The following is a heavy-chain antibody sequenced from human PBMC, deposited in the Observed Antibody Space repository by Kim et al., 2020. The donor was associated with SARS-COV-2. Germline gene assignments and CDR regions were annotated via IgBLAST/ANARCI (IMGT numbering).Heavy chain of an antibody. J-gene: IGHJ4*02. V-gene: IGHV4-34*01. D-gene: IGHD3-22*01. Sequence: SETLSLTCAVYGGSFSGYYWSWIRQPPGKGLEWIGEINHSGSTNYNPSLKSRVTISVDTSKNQFSLKLSSVTAADTAVYYCASSYYDSSGYYYGGEGSDYWGQGTLVTVSS. CDR3: ASSYYDSSGYYYGGEGSDY. CDR2: INHSGST. CDR1: GGSFSGYY.